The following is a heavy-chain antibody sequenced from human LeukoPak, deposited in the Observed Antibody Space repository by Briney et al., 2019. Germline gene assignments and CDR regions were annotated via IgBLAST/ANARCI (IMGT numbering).Heavy chain of an antibody. CDR3: AKDLAEMATIIDY. D-gene: IGHD5-24*01. V-gene: IGHV3-23*01. J-gene: IGHJ4*02. CDR1: GGSISSYY. Sequence: QTSETLSLTCTVSGGSISSYYWSWVRQAPGKGLEWVSAISGSGGSTYYADSVKGRFTISRDNSKNTLYLQMNSLRAEDTAVYYCAKDLAEMATIIDYWGQGTLVTVSS. CDR2: ISGSGGST.